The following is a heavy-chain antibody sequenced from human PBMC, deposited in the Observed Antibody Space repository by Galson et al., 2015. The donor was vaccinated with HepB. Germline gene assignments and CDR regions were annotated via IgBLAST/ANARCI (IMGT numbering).Heavy chain of an antibody. CDR3: ARTPPTNYYDSSGYDSTYYFDY. J-gene: IGHJ4*02. CDR1: GYTFTSYY. D-gene: IGHD3-22*01. Sequence: SVKVSCKASGYTFTSYYMHWVRQAPGQGLEWMGIINPSGGSTSYAQKFQGRVTMTRDTSTSTVYMELSSLRSEDTAVYYCARTPPTNYYDSSGYDSTYYFDYWGQGTLVTVSS. V-gene: IGHV1-46*03. CDR2: INPSGGST.